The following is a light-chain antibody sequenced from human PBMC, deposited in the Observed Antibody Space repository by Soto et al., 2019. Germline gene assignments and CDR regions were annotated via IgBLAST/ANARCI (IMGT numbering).Light chain of an antibody. CDR1: RGDVGGYNY. CDR2: DVS. J-gene: IGLJ1*01. Sequence: SVLTQPASVSGSPGQSISISCTGTRGDVGGYNYVSWYQHHPGKAPKLLISDVSSRPSGVSSRFSGSKSGNTASLTISGLQADDEADYYCASYSTGDTLYVFGSGTKVTVL. CDR3: ASYSTGDTLYV. V-gene: IGLV2-14*01.